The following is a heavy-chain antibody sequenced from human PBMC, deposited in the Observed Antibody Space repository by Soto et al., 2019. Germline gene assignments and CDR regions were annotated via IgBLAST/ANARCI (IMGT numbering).Heavy chain of an antibody. CDR2: IYYSGST. CDR1: GGSISSYY. V-gene: IGHV4-59*01. Sequence: SETLSLTCTVSGGSISSYYWSWIRQPPGKGLEWIGYIYYSGSTNYNPSLKSRVTISVDTSKNQFSLKLSSVTAADTAVYYCAREEYCSGGSCSLYFQHWGQGPLVTVSS. CDR3: AREEYCSGGSCSLYFQH. J-gene: IGHJ1*01. D-gene: IGHD2-15*01.